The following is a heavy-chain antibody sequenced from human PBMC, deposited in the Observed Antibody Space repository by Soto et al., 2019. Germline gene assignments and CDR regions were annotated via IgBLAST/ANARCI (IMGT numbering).Heavy chain of an antibody. V-gene: IGHV4-34*01. CDR2: IKHSGSS. J-gene: IGHJ4*02. CDR1: AGSFSHYY. D-gene: IGHD3-10*01. CDR3: ASDAPGGSPYLAY. Sequence: SETLSLTCAVYAGSFSHYYWNWIRQSPGKGLEWIGKIKHSGSSNYNPSLRSRVTISVGXXXXXFXLXLXXXPAAXTAVYYCASDAPGGSPYLAYWCQGTLVTVSS.